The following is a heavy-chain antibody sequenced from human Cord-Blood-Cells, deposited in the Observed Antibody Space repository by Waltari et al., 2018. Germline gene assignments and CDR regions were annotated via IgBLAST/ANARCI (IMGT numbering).Heavy chain of an antibody. D-gene: IGHD3-3*01. CDR3: ARLLPSYDDFWSGYSAFDY. CDR2: IYPGDSDT. Sequence: EVPLVQSGAEVKKPGESLKIPCKGSGYSFTSYWIGWARQMPGKGLEWMGIIYPGDSDTRYSPSFQGQVTISADKSISTAYLQWSSLKSSDTAMYYCARLLPSYDDFWSGYSAFDYWGQGTLVTVSS. CDR1: GYSFTSYW. J-gene: IGHJ4*02. V-gene: IGHV5-51*01.